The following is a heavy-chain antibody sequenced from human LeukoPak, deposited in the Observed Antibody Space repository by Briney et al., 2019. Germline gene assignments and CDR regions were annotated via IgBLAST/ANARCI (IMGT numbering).Heavy chain of an antibody. Sequence: ASVKVSCKASGYTFTNYAISWVRQAPGQGLESMGWISAYNGNTNYAQKLQGRVTMTTDTSTSTAYMELRSLRSDDTAVYYCARGSAGEEAPNYGMDVWGQGTTVTVSS. CDR2: ISAYNGNT. CDR1: GYTFTNYA. V-gene: IGHV1-18*01. J-gene: IGHJ6*02. D-gene: IGHD3-16*01. CDR3: ARGSAGEEAPNYGMDV.